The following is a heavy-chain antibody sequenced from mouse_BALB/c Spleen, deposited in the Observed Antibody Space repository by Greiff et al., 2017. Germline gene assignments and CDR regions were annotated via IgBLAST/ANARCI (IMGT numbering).Heavy chain of an antibody. V-gene: IGHV1S81*02. CDR3: ARSSTMITWAWFAY. CDR1: GYTFTSYW. CDR2: INPSNGRT. Sequence: QVQLKQPGAELVKPGASVKLSCKASGYTFTSYWMHWVKQRPGQGLEWIGEINPSNGRTNYNEKFKSKATLTVDKSSSTAYMQLSSLTSEDSAVYYCARSSTMITWAWFAYWGQGTLVTVSA. D-gene: IGHD2-4*01. J-gene: IGHJ3*01.